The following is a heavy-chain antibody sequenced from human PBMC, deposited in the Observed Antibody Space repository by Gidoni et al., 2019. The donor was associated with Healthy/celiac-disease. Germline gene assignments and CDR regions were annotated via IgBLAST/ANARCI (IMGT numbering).Heavy chain of an antibody. CDR1: GFSLSTSGVG. CDR2: IFWDDDK. J-gene: IGHJ4*02. CDR3: ANRLVGATFTNLDY. Sequence: QITLKESGPTLVKPTQTLTLTCTFSGFSLSTSGVGVGWIRRPPGTALEWLELIFWDDDKRSSPSLKRRLTITKDTPKNQVVLTMTNMNPVDTAKYYGANRLVGATFTNLDYWGQGTLVTVSS. D-gene: IGHD1-26*01. V-gene: IGHV2-5*02.